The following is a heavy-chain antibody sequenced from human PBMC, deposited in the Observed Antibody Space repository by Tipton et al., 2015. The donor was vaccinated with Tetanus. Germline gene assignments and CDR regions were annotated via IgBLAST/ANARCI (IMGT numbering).Heavy chain of an antibody. Sequence: QLVQSGGGLVKPGGSLRLSCAASGFTLSRYTLNWVRQAPGKGLEWVSGISASGGSTYYADSVKGRLTISRDNSKNTVFLQMNSLRAEDTAIYYCAKDRRGTLPANDFDVWGQGTVVTVSS. V-gene: IGHV3-23*04. CDR1: GFTLSRYT. CDR3: AKDRRGTLPANDFDV. CDR2: ISASGGST. J-gene: IGHJ3*01. D-gene: IGHD3-16*01.